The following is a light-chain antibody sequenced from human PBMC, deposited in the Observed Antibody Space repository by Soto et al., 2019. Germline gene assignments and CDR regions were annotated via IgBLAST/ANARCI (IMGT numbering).Light chain of an antibody. Sequence: QSALTQPASVSGSPGQSITISCTGTSSDVGNYNYVSWYQQHPGKAPKLMIFGVSNRPSGVSDRFSGSKSGNTASLTISGLQAEDEADYQCSSYAGGYYLFGTGTKVTVL. CDR3: SSYAGGYYL. CDR1: SSDVGNYNY. CDR2: GVS. V-gene: IGLV2-14*03. J-gene: IGLJ1*01.